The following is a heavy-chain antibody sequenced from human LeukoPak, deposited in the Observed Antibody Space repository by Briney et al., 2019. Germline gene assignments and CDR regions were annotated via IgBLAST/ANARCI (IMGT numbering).Heavy chain of an antibody. CDR3: ARRAGDYSHPYDY. V-gene: IGHV3-48*03. CDR2: ISSSGSTI. J-gene: IGHJ4*02. CDR1: GFTFSSYE. Sequence: GGSLRLSCAASGFTFSSYEMNWVRQAPGKGLEWVSYISSSGSTIYYADSVKGRFTISRDNAKNSLYLQMNSLRAEDAAVYYCARRAGDYSHPYDYWGQGILVTVSS. D-gene: IGHD3-22*01.